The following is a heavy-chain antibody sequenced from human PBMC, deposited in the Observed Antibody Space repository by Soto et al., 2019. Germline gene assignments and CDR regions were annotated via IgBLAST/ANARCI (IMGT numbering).Heavy chain of an antibody. CDR3: ARENGDFFDY. V-gene: IGHV3-30-3*01. D-gene: IGHD4-17*01. CDR2: ISYDGSNK. Sequence: QVQLVESGGGVVQPGRSLRLSCAASGFTFSSYAMHWVRQAAGKGLEWVAVISYDGSNKYYADSVKGRFTISRDNSKNTLYLQMNSLRAEDTAVYYCARENGDFFDYWGQGTLVTVSS. CDR1: GFTFSSYA. J-gene: IGHJ4*02.